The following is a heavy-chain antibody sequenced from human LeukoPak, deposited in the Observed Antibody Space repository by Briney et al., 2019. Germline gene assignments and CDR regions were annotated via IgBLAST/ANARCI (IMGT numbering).Heavy chain of an antibody. CDR3: ARAHYYDSSGYYYDVT. D-gene: IGHD3-22*01. CDR2: ISSSSSYI. V-gene: IGHV3-21*01. CDR1: GFTFSSYS. J-gene: IGHJ5*02. Sequence: GGSLRLSCAASGFTFSSYSMNWVRQAPGKGLEWVSSISSSSSYIYYADSVKGRFTISRDNAKNSLYLQMNSLRAEDTAVYYCARAHYYDSSGYYYDVTWGQGTLVTLSS.